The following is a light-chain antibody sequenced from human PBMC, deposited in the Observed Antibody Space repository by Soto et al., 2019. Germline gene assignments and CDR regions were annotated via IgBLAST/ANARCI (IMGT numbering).Light chain of an antibody. CDR1: SSDVGGFNY. CDR2: DVT. Sequence: QSALTQPASVSGSPGQSITISCTGTSSDVGGFNYVSWYQQHPGKAPKLMIYDVTNRPSGVSYRFSGSKSGNTASLNISWLHAEDEADYYCNSYTSSSTYVFGTGTKVTVL. J-gene: IGLJ1*01. V-gene: IGLV2-14*03. CDR3: NSYTSSSTYV.